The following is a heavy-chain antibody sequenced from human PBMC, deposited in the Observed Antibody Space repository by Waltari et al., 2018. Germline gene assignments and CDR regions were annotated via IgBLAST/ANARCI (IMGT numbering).Heavy chain of an antibody. CDR2: INHSGST. V-gene: IGHV4-34*01. CDR1: GGSFSGYY. Sequence: QVQLQQWGAGLLKPSETLSLTGAVYGGSFSGYYWSWIRQPPGKGLEWIGEINHSGSTNYNPSLKSRVTISVDTSKNQFSLKLSSVTAADTAVYYCARDGLGSSSSGLPFDYWGQGTLVTVSS. D-gene: IGHD6-6*01. J-gene: IGHJ4*02. CDR3: ARDGLGSSSSGLPFDY.